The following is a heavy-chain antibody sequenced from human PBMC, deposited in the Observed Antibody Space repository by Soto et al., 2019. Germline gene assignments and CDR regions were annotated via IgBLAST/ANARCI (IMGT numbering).Heavy chain of an antibody. CDR2: ISPYNGNT. CDR3: ARNPSRLLIYSSPYPNLFDP. J-gene: IGHJ5*01. Sequence: ASVKVSCKASGYIFTNYVISWVRQAPGQRLEWMGRISPYNGNTNYAQRLQGRVTMTIDTSTSTAYMELRSLRSDDTAVYYCARNPSRLLIYSSPYPNLFDPWGQGTLVTVSS. V-gene: IGHV1-18*01. D-gene: IGHD6-13*01. CDR1: GYIFTNYV.